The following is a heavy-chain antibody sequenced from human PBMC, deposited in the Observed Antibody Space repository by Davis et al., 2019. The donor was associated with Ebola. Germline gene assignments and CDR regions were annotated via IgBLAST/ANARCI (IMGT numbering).Heavy chain of an antibody. CDR3: VRHPIGVDVYYFYGMDV. CDR2: FSYGDNTH. D-gene: IGHD5/OR15-5a*01. CDR1: GASISSRSYY. Sequence: SETLSLTCTVSGASISSRSYYWGWIRQPPGKGLEWVGSFSYGDNTHYYNPSLRSRVTISVDTSQNQFSLRLNSVTAADTAVYYCVRHPIGVDVYYFYGMDVWGQGTTVTVSS. V-gene: IGHV4-39*01. J-gene: IGHJ6*02.